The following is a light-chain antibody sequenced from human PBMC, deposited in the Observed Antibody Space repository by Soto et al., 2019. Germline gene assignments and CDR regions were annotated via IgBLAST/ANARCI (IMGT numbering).Light chain of an antibody. Sequence: QSALNQPASVSGSPGQSITISCTGTSSDIGDYNYVSWYQLHPDKAPKLLIYKVSDRPSGVSSRFSGSKSGSTAFLTISGLQAEDEGDYYCYSWAGTRTPWLFGGGTKLTVL. J-gene: IGLJ3*02. CDR1: SSDIGDYNY. CDR2: KVS. CDR3: YSWAGTRTPWL. V-gene: IGLV2-14*01.